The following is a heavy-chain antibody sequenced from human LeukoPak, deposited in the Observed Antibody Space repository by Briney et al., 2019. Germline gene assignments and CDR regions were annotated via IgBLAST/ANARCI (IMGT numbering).Heavy chain of an antibody. Sequence: RGASVKVSCKASGYTFTGYYMHWVRQAPGQGLEWMGWINPNSGGTNYAQKFQGRVTMTRDTSISTAYMELSRLRSDDTAVYYCASTNCSSTSCYFGSLDYWGQGTLVTVSS. CDR1: GYTFTGYY. J-gene: IGHJ4*02. D-gene: IGHD2-2*01. CDR2: INPNSGGT. V-gene: IGHV1-2*02. CDR3: ASTNCSSTSCYFGSLDY.